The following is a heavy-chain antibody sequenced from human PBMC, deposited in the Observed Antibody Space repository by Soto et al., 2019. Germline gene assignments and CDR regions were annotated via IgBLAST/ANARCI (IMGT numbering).Heavy chain of an antibody. Sequence: GASVKVACKASGYTFTSYGISWVRQAPGQGLEWMGWISAYNGNTNYAQKLQGRVTMTTDTSTSTAYMELRSLRSDDTAVYYCARGGWLWDYYYGMDVWGQGTTVTVSS. CDR1: GYTFTSYG. J-gene: IGHJ6*02. CDR3: ARGGWLWDYYYGMDV. V-gene: IGHV1-18*01. D-gene: IGHD5-12*01. CDR2: ISAYNGNT.